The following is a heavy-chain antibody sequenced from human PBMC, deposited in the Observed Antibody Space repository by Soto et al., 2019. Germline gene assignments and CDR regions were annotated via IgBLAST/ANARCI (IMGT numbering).Heavy chain of an antibody. CDR2: ISGSSSNM. Sequence: GGSLRLSCAASGFTFSSYSKNWVRQTPGKGLEWVSSISGSSSNMYYADSVKGRFTISRDNAKNSLYLQMNSLRAEDTAVYYCAKDPNYDFWSGSSGSGWFDPWGQGTLVTVSS. CDR1: GFTFSSYS. CDR3: AKDPNYDFWSGSSGSGWFDP. J-gene: IGHJ5*02. D-gene: IGHD3-3*01. V-gene: IGHV3-21*01.